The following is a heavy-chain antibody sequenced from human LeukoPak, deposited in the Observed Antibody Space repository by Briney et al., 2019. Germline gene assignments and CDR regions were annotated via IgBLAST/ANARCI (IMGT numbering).Heavy chain of an antibody. CDR1: GFTFSSYA. D-gene: IGHD3-9*01. Sequence: GRSLRLSCAASGFTFSSYAMHWVRQAPGKGLEWVAVISYDGSNKYYADSVKGRFTISRDNSKNTLYLQMNSLRAEDTAVYYCARARYDILRYFDYWGQGTLVTVSS. CDR3: ARARYDILRYFDY. J-gene: IGHJ4*02. CDR2: ISYDGSNK. V-gene: IGHV3-30*01.